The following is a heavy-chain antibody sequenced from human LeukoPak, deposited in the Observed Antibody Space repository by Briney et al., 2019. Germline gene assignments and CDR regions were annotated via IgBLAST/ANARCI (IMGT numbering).Heavy chain of an antibody. D-gene: IGHD4-17*01. CDR3: ARSGGDYVDNWFDP. Sequence: PSETLSLTCTISGGSTSSYYWSWIRQPAGKGLEWVGRIYTSGSTNYNPSLKSRVTMSVDTSKNQFSLKLSSVTAADTAVYYCARSGGDYVDNWFDPWGQGTLVTVSS. CDR1: GGSTSSYY. V-gene: IGHV4-4*07. J-gene: IGHJ5*02. CDR2: IYTSGST.